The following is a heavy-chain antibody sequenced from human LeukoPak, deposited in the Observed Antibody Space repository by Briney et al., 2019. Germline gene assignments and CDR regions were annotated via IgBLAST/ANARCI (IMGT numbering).Heavy chain of an antibody. V-gene: IGHV3-48*03. D-gene: IGHD6-19*01. CDR1: GFTFSSYE. CDR2: ISGSGVTM. CDR3: AREDIRLDYFDY. Sequence: GGSLRLSCAASGFTFSSYEMNWVRQAPGGGLEWVSYISGSGVTMYYADSVKGRFTISRDDAKNSLYLQMNSLRAEDTAVYYCAREDIRLDYFDYWGQGTLVTVSS. J-gene: IGHJ4*02.